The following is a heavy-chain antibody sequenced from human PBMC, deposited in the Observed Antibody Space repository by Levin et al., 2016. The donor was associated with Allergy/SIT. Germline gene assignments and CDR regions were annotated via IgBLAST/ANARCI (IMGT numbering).Heavy chain of an antibody. Sequence: WIRQPPGKALEWLALIDWDDDKYYSTSLKTRLTISKDTSKNQVVLTMTNMDPVDTATYYCALKTYYDFWSGYSYWGQGTLVTVSS. CDR2: IDWDDDK. J-gene: IGHJ4*02. CDR3: ALKTYYDFWSGYSY. D-gene: IGHD3-3*01. V-gene: IGHV2-70*01.